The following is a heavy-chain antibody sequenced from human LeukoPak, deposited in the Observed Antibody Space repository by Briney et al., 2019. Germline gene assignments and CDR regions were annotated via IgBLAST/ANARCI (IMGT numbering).Heavy chain of an antibody. D-gene: IGHD5-18*01. CDR2: ISHSRRT. V-gene: IGHV4-34*01. CDR1: GGSFSGYY. CDR3: ARRRGYSYGYTRVYYMDV. Sequence: SETLSLTCTVSGGSFSGYYWSWIRHPPRKGLERVGEISHSRRTNDNPSLKSRVTISGDTSKNQFSLKLSSVTAADTAVYYCARRRGYSYGYTRVYYMDVWGKGTTVTVSS. J-gene: IGHJ6*03.